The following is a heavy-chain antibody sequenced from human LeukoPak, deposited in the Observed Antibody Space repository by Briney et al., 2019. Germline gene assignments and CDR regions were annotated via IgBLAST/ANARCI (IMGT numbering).Heavy chain of an antibody. Sequence: GRSLRLSCAASGFTFGSFGMHWVRQAPGKGLEWVAVISYDGSNKYYADSVKGRFTISRDNSKSTLYLQMHSLKTEDTAVYYCAKDGTGDYDTTGYYLLGHFQCWGQGTLVTVSS. CDR3: AKDGTGDYDTTGYYLLGHFQC. V-gene: IGHV3-30*18. CDR1: GFTFGSFG. D-gene: IGHD3-22*01. J-gene: IGHJ1*01. CDR2: ISYDGSNK.